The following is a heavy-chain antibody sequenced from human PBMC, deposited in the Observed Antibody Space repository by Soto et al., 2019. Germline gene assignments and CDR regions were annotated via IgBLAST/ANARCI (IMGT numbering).Heavy chain of an antibody. Sequence: LRLYCEAPACIFRTYELSCVRQPSGEGRVWVSSSSSTDNTTNYADSVRGRFTISRDNAKNPLYLQMNSLRAEDTAVYYCAREGVVIAAACLDYWGQGTLVTVSS. J-gene: IGHJ4*02. CDR3: AREGVVIAAACLDY. CDR2: SSSTDNTT. V-gene: IGHV3-48*03. CDR1: ACIFRTYE. D-gene: IGHD2-2*01.